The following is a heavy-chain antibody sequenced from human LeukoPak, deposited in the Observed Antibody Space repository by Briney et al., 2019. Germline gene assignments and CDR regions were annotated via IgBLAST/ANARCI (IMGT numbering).Heavy chain of an antibody. CDR1: GFTVSSNY. CDR2: IYSGGST. J-gene: IGHJ4*02. Sequence: GSLRLSCAASGFTVSSNYMSWVRQAPGRGLEWVSVIYSGGSTYYADSVKGRFTISRDNSKNTLYLQMNSLRAEDTAAYYCARVFTSLFDYWGQGTLVTVSS. CDR3: ARVFTSLFDY. V-gene: IGHV3-53*01.